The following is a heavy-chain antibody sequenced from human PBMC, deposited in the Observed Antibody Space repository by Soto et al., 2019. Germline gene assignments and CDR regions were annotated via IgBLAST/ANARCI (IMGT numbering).Heavy chain of an antibody. D-gene: IGHD3-22*01. CDR1: GFTFSNFG. CDR3: AGDATKEYYSDSRGIGSPFDS. V-gene: IGHV3-33*05. J-gene: IGHJ4*02. CDR2: ISFDGSTK. Sequence: QVQLVESGGGVVQPGRSLRLSCAASGFTFSNFGMHWVRQAPGKGLEWLAVISFDGSTKYHAASVKGRFTVSRDNSKNTLYLQMNSLRADDTAVYHCAGDATKEYYSDSRGIGSPFDSGGQGTLVTVSS.